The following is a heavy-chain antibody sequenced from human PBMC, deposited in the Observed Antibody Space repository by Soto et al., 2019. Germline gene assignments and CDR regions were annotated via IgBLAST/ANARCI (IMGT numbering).Heavy chain of an antibody. J-gene: IGHJ4*02. Sequence: SETLSLTCTVSGGSITIGGHYLGWIRQYPGKGLEWIGHIYDSGSMYFYNPSLKSRVTISADTSRNQFSLSLSSLTAADPAVYYCERVDHRGYGVVLHDFWGQGIXVAFSS. CDR2: IYDSGSMY. V-gene: IGHV4-31*03. CDR3: ERVDHRGYGVVLHDF. D-gene: IGHD3-3*01. CDR1: GGSITIGGHY.